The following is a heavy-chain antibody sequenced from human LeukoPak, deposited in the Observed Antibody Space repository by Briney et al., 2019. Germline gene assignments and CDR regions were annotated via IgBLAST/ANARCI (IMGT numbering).Heavy chain of an antibody. CDR2: IFHSGSA. D-gene: IGHD2-2*01. CDR3: ARGQTVMDPMPFDS. CDR1: DASISRFY. J-gene: IGHJ4*02. V-gene: IGHV4-59*01. Sequence: PSETLSLTCTVPDASISRFYWSWIRQPPGKGLEWMGYIFHSGSASYNPSLKSRVTMSVDTSKNQLSLRLTSVTSADTAMYYCARGQTVMDPMPFDSWGQGTLVIVSS.